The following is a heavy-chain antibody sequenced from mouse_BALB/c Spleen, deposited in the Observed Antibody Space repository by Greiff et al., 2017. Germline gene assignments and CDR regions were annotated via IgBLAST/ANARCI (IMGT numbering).Heavy chain of an antibody. J-gene: IGHJ3*01. D-gene: IGHD2-4*01. Sequence: EVKLVESGGGLVQPGGSLRLSCATSGFTFTDYYMSWVRQPPGKALEWLGFIRNKANGYTTEYSASVKGRFTISRDNSQSILYLQMNTLRAEDSATYYCARDIGYYDSSWFAYWGQGTLVTVSA. V-gene: IGHV7-3*02. CDR3: ARDIGYYDSSWFAY. CDR1: GFTFTDYY. CDR2: IRNKANGYTT.